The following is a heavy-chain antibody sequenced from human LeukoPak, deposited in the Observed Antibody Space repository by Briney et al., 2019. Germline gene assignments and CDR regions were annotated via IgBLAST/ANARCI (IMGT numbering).Heavy chain of an antibody. V-gene: IGHV1-18*01. CDR2: ISAYNGNT. CDR1: GYTFTSYG. Sequence: ASVKVSCKASGYTFTSYGISWLRQAPGQGLEWMGWISAYNGNTNYAQKLQGRVTMTTDTSTNTAYMELRSLRSDDTAVYYCARVLHCSGGSCYSGRDWFDPWGQGTLVTVSS. J-gene: IGHJ5*02. CDR3: ARVLHCSGGSCYSGRDWFDP. D-gene: IGHD2-15*01.